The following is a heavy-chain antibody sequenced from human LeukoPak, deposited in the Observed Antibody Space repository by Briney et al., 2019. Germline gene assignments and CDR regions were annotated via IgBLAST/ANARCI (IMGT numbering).Heavy chain of an antibody. Sequence: GGSLRLSCAASGFTFSSYSMNWVRQAPGKGLEWVSSISSSSSYIYYADSVKGRFTISRDNAKSSLYLQMNSLRAEDTAVYYCARDNGWYTRVDYWGQGTLVTVSS. D-gene: IGHD6-19*01. CDR1: GFTFSSYS. CDR2: ISSSSSYI. V-gene: IGHV3-21*01. J-gene: IGHJ4*02. CDR3: ARDNGWYTRVDY.